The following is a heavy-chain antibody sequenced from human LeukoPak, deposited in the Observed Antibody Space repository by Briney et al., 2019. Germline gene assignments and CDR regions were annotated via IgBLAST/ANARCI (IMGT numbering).Heavy chain of an antibody. Sequence: SETLSLTCTVSGGSISSSSYSWGWIRQPPGKGLEWIGYIYYSGSTNYNPSLKSRVTISVDTSKNQFSLKLSSVTAADTAVYYCARHKGIAAAGIVYYYGMDVWGQGTTVTVSS. D-gene: IGHD6-13*01. CDR1: GGSISSSSYS. CDR3: ARHKGIAAAGIVYYYGMDV. CDR2: IYYSGST. J-gene: IGHJ6*02. V-gene: IGHV4-61*05.